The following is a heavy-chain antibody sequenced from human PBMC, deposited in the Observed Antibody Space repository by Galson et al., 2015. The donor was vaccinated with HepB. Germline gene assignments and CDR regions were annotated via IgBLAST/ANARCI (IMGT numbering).Heavy chain of an antibody. CDR2: ISSSGSTI. Sequence: SLRLSCAASGFTFSSYEMNWVRQAPGKGLEWVSYISSSGSTIYYADSVKGRFTISRDNAKNSLYLQMNSLRAEDTAVYYCASAGVYYYYGLDVWGQGTTVTVSS. J-gene: IGHJ6*02. CDR1: GFTFSSYE. CDR3: ASAGVYYYYGLDV. V-gene: IGHV3-48*03. D-gene: IGHD1-14*01.